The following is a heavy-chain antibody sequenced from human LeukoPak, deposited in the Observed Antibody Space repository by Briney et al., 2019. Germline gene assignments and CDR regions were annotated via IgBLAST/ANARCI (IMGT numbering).Heavy chain of an antibody. CDR3: ARGRLAAAPYFDY. D-gene: IGHD6-13*01. CDR1: GYSISSGYY. Sequence: PSGTLSLTCAVSGYSISSGYYWGWIRQPPGKGLEWIGSIYHSGSTYYNPSLKSRVTISVDTSKNQFSLKLSSVTAADTAVYYCARGRLAAAPYFDYWGQGTLVTVSS. J-gene: IGHJ4*02. CDR2: IYHSGST. V-gene: IGHV4-38-2*01.